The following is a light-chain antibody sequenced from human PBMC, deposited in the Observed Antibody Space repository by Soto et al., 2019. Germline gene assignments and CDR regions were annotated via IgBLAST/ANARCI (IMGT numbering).Light chain of an antibody. CDR3: SSYTSRSTKV. CDR2: EVT. V-gene: IGLV2-14*01. CDR1: SSDVGRYNY. J-gene: IGLJ3*02. Sequence: QSVLTQPDSVSGSPGQSIAISCTGTSSDVGRYNYVSWYQQHPGKAPKLMIYEVTNRPSGVSNRFSGSKSGNTASLTISGLQAEDEADYYCSSYTSRSTKVFGGGTKVTVL.